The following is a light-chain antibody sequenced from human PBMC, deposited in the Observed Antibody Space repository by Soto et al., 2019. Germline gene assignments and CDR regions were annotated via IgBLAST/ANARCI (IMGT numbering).Light chain of an antibody. Sequence: EIQMTQSPSTLSASVGDRVTITCRASRTVNRYVAWYQQKPGKAPKLLMFDASTLASGVPLRFSGSVSETGFTLTISSLQPDDFATYYCQQYGSSPRTFGRGTKVDNK. CDR1: RTVNRY. V-gene: IGKV1-5*01. CDR2: DAS. CDR3: QQYGSSPRT. J-gene: IGKJ1*01.